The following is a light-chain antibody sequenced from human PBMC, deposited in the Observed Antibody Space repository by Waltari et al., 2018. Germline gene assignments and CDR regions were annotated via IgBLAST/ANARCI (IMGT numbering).Light chain of an antibody. CDR3: HQRSNWPPT. CDR1: QSVDSY. J-gene: IGKJ4*01. CDR2: EIS. V-gene: IGKV3-11*01. Sequence: ETVLTQSPGTVSLSSGERATLSCRTIQSVDSYLAWYHQKPGKPPRLLIYEISTRAADIPARFSGGGSGTDFTLSISSLEPEDSAVYFCHQRSNWPPTFGGGTKVEIK.